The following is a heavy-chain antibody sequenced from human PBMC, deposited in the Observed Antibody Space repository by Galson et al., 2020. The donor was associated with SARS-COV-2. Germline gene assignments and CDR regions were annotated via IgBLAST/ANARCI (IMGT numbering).Heavy chain of an antibody. CDR2: IYSCGST. J-gene: IGHJ2*01. CDR1: GFTVSSNY. Sequence: QLGESLKISCAASGFTVSSNYMSWVRQAPGKGLEWVSVIYSCGSTYYADSVKGRFTISRDNSKNTLYLQMNSLRAEDTAVYYCARGQIAAAGTDWYFDLWGRGTRVTVSS. CDR3: ARGQIAAAGTDWYFDL. V-gene: IGHV3-53*01. D-gene: IGHD6-13*01.